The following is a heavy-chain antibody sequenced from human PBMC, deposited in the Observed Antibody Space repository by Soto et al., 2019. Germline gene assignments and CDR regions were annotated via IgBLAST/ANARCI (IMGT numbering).Heavy chain of an antibody. D-gene: IGHD3-10*01. CDR1: GFTFSSYA. CDR2: ISYDGSNK. Sequence: GGSLRLSCAASGFTFSSYAMHWVRQAPGKGLEWVAVISYDGSNKYYADSVKGRFTISRDNSRNTLYLQMNSLRVEDTAVYFCARDRGAPDAFDIWGQGTMVTVSS. J-gene: IGHJ3*02. V-gene: IGHV3-30*14. CDR3: ARDRGAPDAFDI.